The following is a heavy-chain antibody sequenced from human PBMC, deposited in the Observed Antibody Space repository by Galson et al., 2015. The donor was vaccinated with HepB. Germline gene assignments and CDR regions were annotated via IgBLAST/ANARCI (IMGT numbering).Heavy chain of an antibody. CDR3: AREEGYYMNV. J-gene: IGHJ6*03. CDR2: IYWNDDK. Sequence: ALVKPTQTLTLTCTFSGFSLSTSGVGVGWIRQPPGKALEWLALIYWNDDKRYSPSLKSRLTITKDTSKNQVVLTMTNMDPVDTATYYCAREEGYYMNVWGKGTTVTVSS. V-gene: IGHV2-5*01. D-gene: IGHD5-24*01. CDR1: GFSLSTSGVG.